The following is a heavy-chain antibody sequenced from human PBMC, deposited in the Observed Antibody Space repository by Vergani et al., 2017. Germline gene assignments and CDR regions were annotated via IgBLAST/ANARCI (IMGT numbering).Heavy chain of an antibody. J-gene: IGHJ4*02. CDR2: IYYSGST. D-gene: IGHD3-3*01. Sequence: QLQLQESGPGLVKPSETLSLTCTVSGGSISSSSYYWGWIRQPPGKGLEWIGSIYYSGSTYYNPSLKSRVTISVDTSKNQFSLKLSSVTAADTAVYYCARDDFWSGDPLLGFDYWGQGTLVTVSS. CDR3: ARDDFWSGDPLLGFDY. CDR1: GGSISSSSYY. V-gene: IGHV4-39*07.